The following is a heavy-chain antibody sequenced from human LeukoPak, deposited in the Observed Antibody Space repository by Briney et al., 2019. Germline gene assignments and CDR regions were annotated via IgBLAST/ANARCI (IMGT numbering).Heavy chain of an antibody. Sequence: GGSLRLSCAASGFTFSSYSMSWVRQAPEKGLEWVSVIYSGGSTYYADSVKGRFTISRDNSKNTLYLQMNSLRAEDTAVYYCAKGGASVTRYVDYWGQGTLVTVSS. CDR3: AKGGASVTRYVDY. CDR1: GFTFSSYS. D-gene: IGHD4-17*01. V-gene: IGHV3-66*01. J-gene: IGHJ4*02. CDR2: IYSGGST.